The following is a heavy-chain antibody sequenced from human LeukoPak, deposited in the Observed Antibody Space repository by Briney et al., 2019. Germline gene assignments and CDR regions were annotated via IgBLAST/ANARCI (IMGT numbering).Heavy chain of an antibody. CDR3: AISAVAGSWGYYYYYMDV. CDR2: IYSGGST. V-gene: IGHV3-53*01. CDR1: GFTFSSYG. D-gene: IGHD6-19*01. J-gene: IGHJ6*03. Sequence: GGSLRLSCAASGFTFSSYGMHWVRQAPGKGLEWVSVIYSGGSTYYADSVKGRFTISRDNSKNTLYLQMNSLRAEDTAVYYCAISAVAGSWGYYYYYMDVWGKGTTVTISS.